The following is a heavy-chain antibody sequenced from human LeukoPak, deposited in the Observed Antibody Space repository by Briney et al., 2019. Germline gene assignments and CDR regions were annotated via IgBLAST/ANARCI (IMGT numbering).Heavy chain of an antibody. D-gene: IGHD3-3*01. CDR3: ARAVGDFWSGYSAFDI. Sequence: SETLSLTCTVSGGSISSYYWSWIRQPPGKGLEWIGYIYHSGSTYYNPSLKSRVTISVDTSKNQFSLKLSSVTAADTAVYYCARAVGDFWSGYSAFDIWGQGTMVTVSS. V-gene: IGHV4-30-4*08. CDR1: GGSISSYY. J-gene: IGHJ3*02. CDR2: IYHSGST.